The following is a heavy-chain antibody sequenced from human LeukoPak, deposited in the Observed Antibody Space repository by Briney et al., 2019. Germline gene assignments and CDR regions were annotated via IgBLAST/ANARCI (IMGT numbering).Heavy chain of an antibody. CDR2: IYYSGST. J-gene: IGHJ4*02. Sequence: GSLRLSCTASGFTFSSYAMSWVRQPPGKGPEWIGSIYYSGSTYYNPSLKSRVTISVDTSKNQFSLKLSSVTAADTAVYYCATLTGDRLPYFDYWGQGTLVTVSS. CDR3: ATLTGDRLPYFDY. V-gene: IGHV4-39*01. CDR1: GFTFSSYA. D-gene: IGHD7-27*01.